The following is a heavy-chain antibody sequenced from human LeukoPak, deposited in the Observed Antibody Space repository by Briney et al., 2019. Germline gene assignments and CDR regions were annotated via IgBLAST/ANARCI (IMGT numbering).Heavy chain of an antibody. D-gene: IGHD6-13*01. CDR1: GFTLSNYA. J-gene: IGHJ5*02. CDR3: ARVEIAANWFDP. CDR2: ISGSGSNT. V-gene: IGHV3-23*01. Sequence: GGSLRLSCAASGFTLSNYAVSWVRQAPGKGLEWISSISGSGSNTYYADSVKGRFTISRDNSKNTLYLQMNSLRAEDTAVYYCARVEIAANWFDPWGQGTLVTVSS.